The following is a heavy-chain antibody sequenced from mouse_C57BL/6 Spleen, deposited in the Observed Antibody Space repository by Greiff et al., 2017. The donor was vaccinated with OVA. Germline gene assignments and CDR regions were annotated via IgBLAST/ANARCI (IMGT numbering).Heavy chain of an antibody. CDR2: IYPGSGNT. CDR3: ARKITTVVRYFDY. D-gene: IGHD1-1*01. CDR1: GYTFTDYY. J-gene: IGHJ2*01. Sequence: QVQLKQSGPELVKPGASVKISCKASGYTFTDYYINWVKQRPGQGLVWIGWIYPGSGNTKYNEKFKGKATLTVDTSSSTAYMQLSSLTSEDSAVYFCARKITTVVRYFDYWGQGTTLTVSS. V-gene: IGHV1-84*01.